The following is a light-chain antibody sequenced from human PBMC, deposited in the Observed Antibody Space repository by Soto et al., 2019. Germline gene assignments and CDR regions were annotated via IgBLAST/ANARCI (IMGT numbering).Light chain of an antibody. CDR1: QSVSSN. CDR2: CAS. Sequence: EIVMTQSPATLSLSPGERATLSCRATQSVSSNLAWYHQQPGQAPRLLLYCASTRTTGIPAGFSGSGSGREFTLTIISIQYEDFAVEYCQQHNNWPPITFGQGTRLEIK. J-gene: IGKJ5*01. V-gene: IGKV3-15*01. CDR3: QQHNNWPPIT.